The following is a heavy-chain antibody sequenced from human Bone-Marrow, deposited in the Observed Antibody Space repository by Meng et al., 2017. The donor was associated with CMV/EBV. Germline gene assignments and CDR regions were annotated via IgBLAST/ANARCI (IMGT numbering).Heavy chain of an antibody. D-gene: IGHD1-14*01. CDR3: SSGLGTPAGRRFDY. Sequence: SETLSLTCTVSGGSVSSGSYYLRWLRQPPGKGLEWIGYIYYSGITNYNPSLKSRVTISVDTPKNQFSLRLSSVTAADTAVYYCSSGLGTPAGRRFDYWGQGTRVTVSS. V-gene: IGHV4-61*01. J-gene: IGHJ4*02. CDR2: IYYSGIT. CDR1: GGSVSSGSYY.